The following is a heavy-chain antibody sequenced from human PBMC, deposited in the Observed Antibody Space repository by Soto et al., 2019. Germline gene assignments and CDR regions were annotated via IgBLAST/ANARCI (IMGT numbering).Heavy chain of an antibody. V-gene: IGHV4-39*01. J-gene: IGHJ4*02. D-gene: IGHD4-17*01. Sequence: SETLSRTCTVSGGSISSSSYYWGWIRQPPGKGLEWIGSIYYSGSTYYNPSLKSRVTISVDTSKNQFSLKLSSVTAADTAVYYCARQKMTTVTVFYYWGQGTLVTVSS. CDR2: IYYSGST. CDR3: ARQKMTTVTVFYY. CDR1: GGSISSSSYY.